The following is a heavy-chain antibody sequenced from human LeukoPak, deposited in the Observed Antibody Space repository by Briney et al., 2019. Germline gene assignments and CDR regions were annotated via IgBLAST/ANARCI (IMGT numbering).Heavy chain of an antibody. CDR3: ARGRKGLYGSGMPFGY. CDR1: GGSISRINFY. J-gene: IGHJ4*02. V-gene: IGHV4-39*01. CDR2: IFYGGTT. Sequence: PSETLSLTCTVSGGSISRINFYWGWIRQPPGKGLEWIGSIFYGGTTYSNPSLESRVTISVDTSKNQFSLKLNSVTAADTAVYYCARGRKGLYGSGMPFGYWGQGTLVTVSS. D-gene: IGHD3-10*01.